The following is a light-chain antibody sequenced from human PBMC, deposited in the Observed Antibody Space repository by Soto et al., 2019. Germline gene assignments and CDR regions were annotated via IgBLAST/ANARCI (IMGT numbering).Light chain of an antibody. CDR2: EVT. CDR3: SSYTTSSTQV. CDR1: SRDVGYYNY. Sequence: QAVVTQPASVSGSPGQSITISCTGTSRDVGYYNYVSWYQHHPGKVPKLMIYEVTNRPSGVSNRFSGSKSGNTASLAISGLQAEDEADYYCSSYTTSSTQVFGGGTKVTVL. V-gene: IGLV2-14*01. J-gene: IGLJ3*02.